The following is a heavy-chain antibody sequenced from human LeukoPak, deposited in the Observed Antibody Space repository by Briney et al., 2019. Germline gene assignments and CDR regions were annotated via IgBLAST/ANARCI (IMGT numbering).Heavy chain of an antibody. CDR3: ARGARPPHYYYCMDV. Sequence: SVKVSCKASGGTFNSYGIIWVRQAPGQGLEWMGGVIPILGTANYAQKFQGRVTITADKSTSTAYMELSSLRSEDTAVYYCARGARPPHYYYCMDVWGKGTTVTVSS. CDR1: GGTFNSYG. J-gene: IGHJ6*03. V-gene: IGHV1-69*10. D-gene: IGHD5-12*01. CDR2: VIPILGTA.